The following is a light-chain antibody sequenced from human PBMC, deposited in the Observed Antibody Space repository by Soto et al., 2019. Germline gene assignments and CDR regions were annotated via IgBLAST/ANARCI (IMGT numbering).Light chain of an antibody. Sequence: QSALTQPPSASGSPGQSVTVSCTGTSSDVGGYNYVSWCQQHPGKAPKLMISEVSKRPSGVPDRFSGSKSGNTASLTVSGLQAEDKADYYCSSYAGSNNLGVFGTGTKVTVL. CDR2: EVS. V-gene: IGLV2-8*01. J-gene: IGLJ1*01. CDR1: SSDVGGYNY. CDR3: SSYAGSNNLGV.